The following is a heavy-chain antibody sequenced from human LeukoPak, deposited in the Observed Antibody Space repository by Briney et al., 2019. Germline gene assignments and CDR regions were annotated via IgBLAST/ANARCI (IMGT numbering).Heavy chain of an antibody. J-gene: IGHJ4*02. D-gene: IGHD3-10*01. Sequence: PGGSLRLSCAASGFTFSGSAMHWVRQASGKGLEWVGRIRSKANSYATAYAASVKGRFTISRDDSKNTAYLQMNSLRAEDTAVYYCAEDYYYYGSGKYYFDYWGQGTLVTVSS. V-gene: IGHV3-73*01. CDR2: IRSKANSYAT. CDR1: GFTFSGSA. CDR3: AEDYYYYGSGKYYFDY.